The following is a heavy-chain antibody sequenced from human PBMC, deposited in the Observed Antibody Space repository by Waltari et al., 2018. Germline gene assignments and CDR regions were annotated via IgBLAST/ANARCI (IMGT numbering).Heavy chain of an antibody. CDR2: IKEDGIEK. J-gene: IGHJ4*02. Sequence: EIHVVESGGGLVQPGESRRPSCLASGFPYHVYAMGWVRQAPGKGLEWVANIKEDGIEKNYVDSVKGRFTISRDNAKNSVFLEMNSLSVEDTAVYYCSRELSWSGRDYWGQGALVTVSS. V-gene: IGHV3-7*03. CDR1: GFPYHVYA. D-gene: IGHD3-3*01. CDR3: SRELSWSGRDY.